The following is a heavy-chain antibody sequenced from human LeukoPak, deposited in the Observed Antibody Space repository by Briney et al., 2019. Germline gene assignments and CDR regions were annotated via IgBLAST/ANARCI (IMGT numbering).Heavy chain of an antibody. CDR2: ISSSSSYI. CDR3: ARSGITMVRGVKPYYFDY. Sequence: GGSLRLSCAASGFTFSSYGMHWVRQAPGKGLEWVSSISSSSSYIYYADSVKGRFTISRDNAKNSLYLQMNSLRAEDTAVYYCARSGITMVRGVKPYYFDYWGQGTLVTVSS. V-gene: IGHV3-21*01. J-gene: IGHJ4*02. CDR1: GFTFSSYG. D-gene: IGHD3-10*01.